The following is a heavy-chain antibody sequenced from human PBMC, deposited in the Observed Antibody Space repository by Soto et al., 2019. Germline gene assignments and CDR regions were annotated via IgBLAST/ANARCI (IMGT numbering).Heavy chain of an antibody. V-gene: IGHV2-5*02. Sequence: SGPTLVNPTQTLTLTCTFSGFSLSTSGGGVGWIRQPPGKALEWLALIYWDEDKRYNPSLKSRLPITKDTSKNQVGLTMTNMDPVDTATYYCSHGTYFSDSSGLTFDSFDIWGQGTMVTVSS. CDR1: GFSLSTSGGG. CDR3: SHGTYFSDSSGLTFDSFDI. J-gene: IGHJ3*02. D-gene: IGHD3-22*01. CDR2: IYWDEDK.